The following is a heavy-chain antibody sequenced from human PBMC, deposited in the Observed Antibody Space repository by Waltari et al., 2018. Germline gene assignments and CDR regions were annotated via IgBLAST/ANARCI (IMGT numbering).Heavy chain of an antibody. CDR3: ARLVSFNWFDP. V-gene: IGHV4-39*07. Sequence: QLQLQESGPGLVKPSETLSLTCTVSGGSISSSSYYWGWIRQPPGKGLEWIGSIYYSGSTYYNPSLKSRVTISVDTSKNQFSLKLSSVTAADTAVYYCARLVSFNWFDPWGQGTLVTVSS. CDR2: IYYSGST. J-gene: IGHJ5*02. CDR1: GGSISSSSYY. D-gene: IGHD6-6*01.